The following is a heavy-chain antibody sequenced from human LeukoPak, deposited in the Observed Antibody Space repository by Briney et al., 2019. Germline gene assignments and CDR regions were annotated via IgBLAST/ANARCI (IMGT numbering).Heavy chain of an antibody. J-gene: IGHJ4*02. Sequence: ASVKVSCKASGYTFTGYYLHWVRQAPGQGLEWMGWINPNSGGTSYAQKFQGRVTMTRDTSISTAYMELSRLRSDDTAVYYCAGFYDSSGYYYFDYWGQGTLVTVSS. CDR1: GYTFTGYY. V-gene: IGHV1-2*02. CDR2: INPNSGGT. D-gene: IGHD3-22*01. CDR3: AGFYDSSGYYYFDY.